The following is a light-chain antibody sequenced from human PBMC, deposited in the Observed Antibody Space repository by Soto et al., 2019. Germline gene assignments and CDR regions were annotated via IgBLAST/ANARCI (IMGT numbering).Light chain of an antibody. J-gene: IGKJ1*01. CDR2: GAS. V-gene: IGKV3-15*01. Sequence: ETVMTQSPATLSVSPGERATLSCRASQSVSSNLAWYQQKPGQAPRLLIYGASTRATGIPDRFSGSGSGTEFTLTISRLQSGDFALYYCQQYSNWPPTWTFGQGTKVEIK. CDR3: QQYSNWPPTWT. CDR1: QSVSSN.